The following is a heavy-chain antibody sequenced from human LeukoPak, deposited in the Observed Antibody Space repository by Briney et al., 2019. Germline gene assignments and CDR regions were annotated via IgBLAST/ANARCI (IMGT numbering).Heavy chain of an antibody. Sequence: PSETLSLTCTVSGGSISSSIYYWGWIRQPPGQGLDRTGTIPYSGNAYYSPSLKSRVTISVDTSKNQFSLKVSSVTAADTAVYYCARYPYSGISGWQAFDYWGQGTLVTVSS. J-gene: IGHJ4*02. V-gene: IGHV4-39*01. CDR1: GGSISSSIYY. CDR3: ARYPYSGISGWQAFDY. D-gene: IGHD6-19*01. CDR2: IPYSGNA.